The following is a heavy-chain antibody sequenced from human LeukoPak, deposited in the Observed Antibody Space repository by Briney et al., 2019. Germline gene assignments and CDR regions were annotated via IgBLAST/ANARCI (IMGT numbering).Heavy chain of an antibody. J-gene: IGHJ5*01. D-gene: IGHD4-17*01. CDR3: ARGSHGEHDS. V-gene: IGHV3-23*01. CDR2: IDRSGGST. CDR1: GFSFNIYA. Sequence: GGTLRLSCAASGFSFNIYAMSWVRQAPGKGLEWVAAIDRSGGSTFYADSVKGRFTISKDNSKNTLYLQINSLRVDDTAIYYCARGSHGEHDSWGQGTLVTVSS.